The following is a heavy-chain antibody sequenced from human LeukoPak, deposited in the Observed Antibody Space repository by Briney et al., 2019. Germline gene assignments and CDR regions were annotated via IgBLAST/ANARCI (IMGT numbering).Heavy chain of an antibody. CDR2: IKQDGSEK. CDR3: ARDYGDGYNLPGY. D-gene: IGHD5-24*01. Sequence: GGSLRLSCAASGFTFSSYWMSWVRQAPGKGLEWVADIKQDGSEKYYVDSVKGRFTISRDNAKNSLYLQMNSLRAEDTAVYYCARDYGDGYNLPGYWGQGTLVTVSS. J-gene: IGHJ4*02. V-gene: IGHV3-7*01. CDR1: GFTFSSYW.